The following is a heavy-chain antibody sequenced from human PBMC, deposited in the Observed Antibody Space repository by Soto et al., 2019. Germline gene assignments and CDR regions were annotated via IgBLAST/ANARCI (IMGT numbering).Heavy chain of an antibody. D-gene: IGHD1-26*01. J-gene: IGHJ4*01. CDR1: GDSVSSNSAG. Sequence: SQTLSLTCAITGDSVSSNSAGWSWVRQSPSRGLEWLGRTYSRSKWYYEYAVSVRGRITINPDTSKNQYSLQLNYVTPEDTAVYFCARGEQYSGRIFDYWGQGTLATVSS. V-gene: IGHV6-1*01. CDR3: ARGEQYSGRIFDY. CDR2: TYSRSKWYY.